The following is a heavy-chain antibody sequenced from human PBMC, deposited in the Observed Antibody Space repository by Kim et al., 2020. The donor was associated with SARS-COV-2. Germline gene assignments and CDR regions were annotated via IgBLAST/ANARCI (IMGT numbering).Heavy chain of an antibody. CDR3: AKDRKGTSGYDLREPYLDY. D-gene: IGHD5-12*01. V-gene: IGHV3-30*02. Sequence: GRFTISRDNSKNTLYLQMNSLRAEDTAVYYCAKDRKGTSGYDLREPYLDYWGQGTLVTVSS. J-gene: IGHJ4*02.